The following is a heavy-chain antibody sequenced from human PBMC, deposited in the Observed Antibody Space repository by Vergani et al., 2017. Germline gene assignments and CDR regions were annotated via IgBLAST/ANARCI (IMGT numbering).Heavy chain of an antibody. Sequence: EKQLVESGGGLVKPGRSLRLSCEASGFTFDDCAMHWVRQVPGKGLEWVAGVSWNSDRKGYADSVRGRFTISRHNAKNSLYLQMNSLRAEDTAVYYCARDSPLVVPAAIFYYYYGMDVWGQGTTVTVSS. CDR2: VSWNSDRK. V-gene: IGHV3-9*01. D-gene: IGHD2-2*01. J-gene: IGHJ6*02. CDR1: GFTFDDCA. CDR3: ARDSPLVVPAAIFYYYYGMDV.